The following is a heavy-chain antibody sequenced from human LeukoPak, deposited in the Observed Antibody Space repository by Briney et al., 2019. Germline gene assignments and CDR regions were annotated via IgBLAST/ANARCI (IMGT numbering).Heavy chain of an antibody. CDR1: GGSFSGYY. J-gene: IGHJ4*02. V-gene: IGHV4-34*01. D-gene: IGHD6-13*01. Sequence: SETLSLTCAVYGGSFSGYYWSWIRHPPGKGLERIGEINHSGSTNYNPSLKSRVTISVDTSKNQFSLKLSSVTAADTAVYYCARGRGGYISGSWYAHARVSGNYYFDYWGQGTLVTVSS. CDR2: INHSGST. CDR3: ARGRGGYISGSWYAHARVSGNYYFDY.